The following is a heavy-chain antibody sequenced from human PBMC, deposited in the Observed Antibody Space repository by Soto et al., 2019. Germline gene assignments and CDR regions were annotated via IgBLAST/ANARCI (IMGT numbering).Heavy chain of an antibody. CDR1: GFIFSDYY. D-gene: IGHD2-15*01. CDR2: ISNSGNTK. CDR3: ATGGMRYFEH. V-gene: IGHV3-11*01. J-gene: IGHJ1*01. Sequence: PGGSLRLSCAASGFIFSDYYMSWIRQAPGKGPEWVSYISNSGNTKSYADSVKGRFTISRDNAKNSLYLQLNSLRAEDTAVYYCATGGMRYFEHWGQGTLVTVSS.